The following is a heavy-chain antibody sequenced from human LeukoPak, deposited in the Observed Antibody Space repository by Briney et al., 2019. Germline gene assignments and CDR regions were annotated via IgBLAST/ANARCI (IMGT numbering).Heavy chain of an antibody. CDR1: GVSITTYQ. J-gene: IGHJ3*02. D-gene: IGHD2-2*01. V-gene: IGHV4-4*08. CDR2: TQSSGST. CDR3: ATNAGPAPHDAFDI. Sequence: SETLSLTCTVSGVSITTYQWYWIRQPPGQGLEWIGYTQSSGSTDYNSSLKSRVTISKDTSKNQFSLRLSSVTAADTALYYCATNAGPAPHDAFDIWGQGTMVTVSS.